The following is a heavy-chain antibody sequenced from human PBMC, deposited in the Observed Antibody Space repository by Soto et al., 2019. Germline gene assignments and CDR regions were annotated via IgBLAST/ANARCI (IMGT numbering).Heavy chain of an antibody. J-gene: IGHJ5*02. D-gene: IGHD6-13*01. V-gene: IGHV1-2*02. CDR3: VRDDTYSSNYYGFDP. CDR1: GYTFTDYY. Sequence: GASVKVSCKASGYTFTDYYLHWVRQAPGQGLEWMGWINPNSGGTNYVQKFQGRVTMTRDTSISTAYMELNRLKSDDTAVYYCVRDDTYSSNYYGFDPWGQGTLVTVSS. CDR2: INPNSGGT.